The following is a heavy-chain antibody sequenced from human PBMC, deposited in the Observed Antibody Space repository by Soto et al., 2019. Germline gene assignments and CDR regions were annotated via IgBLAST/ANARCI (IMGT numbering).Heavy chain of an antibody. CDR2: IYYSGST. V-gene: IGHV4-59*08. CDR1: GGSISSYY. CDR3: ATASGSTYGGPYYYYGLDV. D-gene: IGHD2-15*01. Sequence: PSETLSLTCTVSGGSISSYYWSWIRQPPGKGLEWIGYIYYSGSTKYNPSLKSRVTISVDTSKNQFSLKVSSVTAADTAVYYCATASGSTYGGPYYYYGLDVWGQGTTVTVS. J-gene: IGHJ6*02.